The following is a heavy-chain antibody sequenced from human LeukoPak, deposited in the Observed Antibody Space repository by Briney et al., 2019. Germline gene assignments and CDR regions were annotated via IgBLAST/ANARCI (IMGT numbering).Heavy chain of an antibody. J-gene: IGHJ4*02. D-gene: IGHD2-2*01. CDR3: ARGGWYCSSTSCYFDY. CDR1: GGSISSGGYY. CDR2: IYYSGST. V-gene: IGHV4-39*01. Sequence: SETLSLTCTVSGGSISSGGYYWGWIRQPPGKGLEWIGSIYYSGSTYYNPSLKSRVTISVDTSKNQFSLKLSSVTAADTAVYYCARGGWYCSSTSCYFDYWGQGTLVTVSS.